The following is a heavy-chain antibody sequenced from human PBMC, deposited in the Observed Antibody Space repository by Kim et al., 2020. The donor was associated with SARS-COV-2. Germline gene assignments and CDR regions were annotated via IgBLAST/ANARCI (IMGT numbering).Heavy chain of an antibody. V-gene: IGHV1-69*01. J-gene: IGHJ4*02. D-gene: IGHD2-8*02. Sequence: QGRVTITADESTSTAYMELSSLRSEDTAVYYCARSLGYCTGGVCYYYFDYWGQGTLVTVSS. CDR3: ARSLGYCTGGVCYYYFDY.